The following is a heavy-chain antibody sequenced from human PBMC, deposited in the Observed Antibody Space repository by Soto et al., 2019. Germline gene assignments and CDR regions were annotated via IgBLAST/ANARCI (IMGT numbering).Heavy chain of an antibody. CDR3: AKGYGSGSYYRS. V-gene: IGHV1-2*02. Sequence: QVQLVQSGAEVKKPGASMKVSCKASGYSFTGYYMHWVRQAPGQGLEWMGWINPDSGGTNYAQKFQGRVTMTRDTSITTAYMELSRLRSDDTAVYYCAKGYGSGSYYRSWGQGTLVTVSS. J-gene: IGHJ5*02. CDR2: INPDSGGT. CDR1: GYSFTGYY. D-gene: IGHD3-10*01.